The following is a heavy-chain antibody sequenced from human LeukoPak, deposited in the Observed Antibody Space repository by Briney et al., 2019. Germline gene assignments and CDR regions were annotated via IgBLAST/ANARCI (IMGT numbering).Heavy chain of an antibody. CDR1: GGSFSGYY. CDR2: INHSGST. V-gene: IGHV4-34*01. Sequence: SETLSLTCAVYGGSFSGYYWSWIRQPPGKGLEWIGEINHSGSTNYNPSLKSRVTISVDTPKNQFSLKLSSVTAADTAVYYCAREHRVRFDPWGQGTLVTVSS. D-gene: IGHD1-14*01. CDR3: AREHRVRFDP. J-gene: IGHJ5*02.